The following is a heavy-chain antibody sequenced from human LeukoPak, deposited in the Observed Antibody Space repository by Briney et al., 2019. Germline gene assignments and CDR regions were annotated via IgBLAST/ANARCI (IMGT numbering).Heavy chain of an antibody. D-gene: IGHD3-22*01. J-gene: IGHJ6*03. V-gene: IGHV1-2*02. Sequence: ASVKVSCKASGYTFTGYYIHWVRQAPGQGLEWMGWVNPNSGGTNYAQKFQGRVTMTRDTSISTAYMELSRLRSDDTAVYYCAGDGGYYDSSGDPYYYYYYMDVWGKGTTVTVSS. CDR2: VNPNSGGT. CDR1: GYTFTGYY. CDR3: AGDGGYYDSSGDPYYYYYYMDV.